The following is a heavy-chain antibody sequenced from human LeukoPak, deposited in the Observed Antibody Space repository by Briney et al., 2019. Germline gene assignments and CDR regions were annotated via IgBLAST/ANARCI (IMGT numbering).Heavy chain of an antibody. CDR1: GFTFSSYW. J-gene: IGHJ4*02. CDR2: INSDGSST. V-gene: IGHV3-74*01. CDR3: AREEPVDVLRFLGEHPNYFDY. D-gene: IGHD3-3*01. Sequence: SGGSLRLSCAASGFTFSSYWMHWVRQAPGKGLVWVSRINSDGSSTSYADSVKGRFTISRDNAKNTLYLQMNSLRAEDTAVYYCAREEPVDVLRFLGEHPNYFDYWGQGTLVTVSS.